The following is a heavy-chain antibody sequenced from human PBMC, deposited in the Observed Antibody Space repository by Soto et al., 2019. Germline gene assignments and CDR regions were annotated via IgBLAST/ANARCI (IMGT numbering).Heavy chain of an antibody. Sequence: SVKVSCKASGGTFSSYAISWVRQAPGQGLEWMGGIIPIFGTANYAQKFQGRVTITADESTSTAYMELSSLRSEDTAVYYCARDPRPTTVVTTVGYYFDYWGQGTLVSVSS. CDR2: IIPIFGTA. D-gene: IGHD4-17*01. J-gene: IGHJ4*02. CDR1: GGTFSSYA. V-gene: IGHV1-69*13. CDR3: ARDPRPTTVVTTVGYYFDY.